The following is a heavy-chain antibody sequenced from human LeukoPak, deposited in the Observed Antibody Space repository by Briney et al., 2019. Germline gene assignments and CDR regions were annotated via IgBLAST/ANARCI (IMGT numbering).Heavy chain of an antibody. V-gene: IGHV3-23*01. J-gene: IGHJ5*02. CDR1: GFSFSSYA. CDR2: ITGSGAST. D-gene: IGHD2-15*01. Sequence: GGSLRLSCAASGFSFSSYAVSWVRQAPGKGLEWVSTITGSGASTYYADSVKGRFTISRDNSKNTLYLQMNSLRAEDTAVYYCAKDPYCSVGSCYWFDPWGQGTLVTVSS. CDR3: AKDPYCSVGSCYWFDP.